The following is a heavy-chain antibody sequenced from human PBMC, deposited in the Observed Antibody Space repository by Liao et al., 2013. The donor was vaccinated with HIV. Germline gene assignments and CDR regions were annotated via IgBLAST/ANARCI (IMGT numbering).Heavy chain of an antibody. Sequence: QVQLQESGPGLVKPSETLSLTCTVSGGSISSYYWSWIRQPAGKGLEWIGRIYTSGSTNYNPSLKSRVTLSVDMSKNQFSLKVTSVNALDTAVYFCARVTEGTIEGKWLRTYYYYYIDVWGKGTTVTVSS. D-gene: IGHD5-12*01. CDR3: ARVTEGTIEGKWLRTYYYYYIDV. CDR1: GGSISSYY. V-gene: IGHV4-4*07. J-gene: IGHJ6*03. CDR2: IYTSGST.